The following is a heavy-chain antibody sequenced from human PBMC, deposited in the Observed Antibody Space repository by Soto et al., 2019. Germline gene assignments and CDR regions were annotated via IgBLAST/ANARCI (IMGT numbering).Heavy chain of an antibody. D-gene: IGHD3-22*01. CDR1: GFTFSSYA. V-gene: IGHV3-23*01. CDR3: AKEYYYDSSGYSGHFDY. J-gene: IGHJ4*02. Sequence: GGSLRLSCAASGFTFSSYAMSWVRQAPGKGLEWVSAISGSGGSTYYADSVKGRFTISRDNSKNTLYLQMNSLRAEDTAVYYCAKEYYYDSSGYSGHFDYWGQGTLVTVSS. CDR2: ISGSGGST.